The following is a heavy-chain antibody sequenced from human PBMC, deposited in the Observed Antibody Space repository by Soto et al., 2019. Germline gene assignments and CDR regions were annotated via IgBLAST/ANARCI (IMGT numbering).Heavy chain of an antibody. Sequence: ASVKVSCKASGYTFTSYGISWVRQAPGQGLEWMGWISAYNGNTNYAQKLQGRVTMTTDTSTSTAYMELMSLRSDGTAESSCARXGGYCSGSSCYFGYFDYWGRGTLVTVSS. CDR2: ISAYNGNT. V-gene: IGHV1-18*01. D-gene: IGHD2-15*01. CDR1: GYTFTSYG. CDR3: ARXGGYCSGSSCYFGYFDY. J-gene: IGHJ4*02.